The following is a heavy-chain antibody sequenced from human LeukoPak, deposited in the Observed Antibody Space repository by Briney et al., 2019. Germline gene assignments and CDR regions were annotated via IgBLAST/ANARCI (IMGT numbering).Heavy chain of an antibody. D-gene: IGHD2-21*01. CDR1: GFTFSNYA. Sequence: GGSLRLSCAASGFTFSNYAMTWVRQAPGKGLEWVSAISASGGSTYYADSVKGRLTISRDNSKNTLYLQMNSLRAEDTAVYYCAKGTYCGGDCYYFDYWGQGTLVTVSS. CDR3: AKGTYCGGDCYYFDY. J-gene: IGHJ4*02. V-gene: IGHV3-23*01. CDR2: ISASGGST.